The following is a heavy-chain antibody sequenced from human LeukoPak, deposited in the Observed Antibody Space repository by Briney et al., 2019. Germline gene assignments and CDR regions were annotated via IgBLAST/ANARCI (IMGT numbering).Heavy chain of an antibody. CDR1: GGSFSGYY. J-gene: IGHJ4*02. CDR2: INHSGST. CDR3: AGYYYDSGGYYTFDY. Sequence: SETLSLTCAVYGGSFSGYYWSWFRQPPGKGLEWIGEINHSGSTNYNPSLKSRVTISVDTSKNQFSLKLSSVTAADTAVYYCAGYYYDSGGYYTFDYWGQGTLVTVSS. D-gene: IGHD3-22*01. V-gene: IGHV4-34*01.